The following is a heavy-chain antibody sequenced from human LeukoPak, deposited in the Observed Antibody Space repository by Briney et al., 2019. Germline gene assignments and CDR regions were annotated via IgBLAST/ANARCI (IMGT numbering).Heavy chain of an antibody. Sequence: PSETLSLTCTVYGGSFSGYYWSWIRQPPGKGLEWIGEINHSGSTDYNPSLKSRVTISVDTSKNQFSLKLSSVTAADTAVYYCARGCLVTMVRGVTICAYNWFDPWGQGTLVTVSS. CDR1: GGSFSGYY. J-gene: IGHJ5*02. CDR3: ARGCLVTMVRGVTICAYNWFDP. D-gene: IGHD3-10*01. CDR2: INHSGST. V-gene: IGHV4-34*01.